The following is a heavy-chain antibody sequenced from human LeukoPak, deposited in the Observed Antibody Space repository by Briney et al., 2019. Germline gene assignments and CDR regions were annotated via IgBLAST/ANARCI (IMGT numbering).Heavy chain of an antibody. CDR2: INWNGGST. Sequence: PGGSLRLSCAASGFTFDDYCMHWVRQAPGKGLEWVSGINWNGGSTGYADSVKGRFTISRDNAKNSLYLQMNSLRAEDTALYYCARASCSGGSCYSPLDYWGQGTLVTVSS. D-gene: IGHD2-15*01. J-gene: IGHJ4*02. CDR3: ARASCSGGSCYSPLDY. V-gene: IGHV3-20*04. CDR1: GFTFDDYC.